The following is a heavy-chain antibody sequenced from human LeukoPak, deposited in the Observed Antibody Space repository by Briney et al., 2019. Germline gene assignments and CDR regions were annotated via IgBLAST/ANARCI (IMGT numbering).Heavy chain of an antibody. D-gene: IGHD5-24*01. CDR3: TRVGYIDEGIDY. V-gene: IGHV3-74*01. Sequence: GGSLRLSCTASGFSFSGHWMHWAHQLPGKGLVWVSRISPTGSTTSYADSVKGRFTISRDNAKNSLYLQMNSLRAEDTAIYYCTRVGYIDEGIDYWGQGTLVTVSS. CDR1: GFSFSGHW. CDR2: ISPTGSTT. J-gene: IGHJ4*02.